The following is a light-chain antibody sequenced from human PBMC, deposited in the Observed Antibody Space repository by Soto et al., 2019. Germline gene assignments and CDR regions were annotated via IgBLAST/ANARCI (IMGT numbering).Light chain of an antibody. Sequence: DNVMTQSPLSLPVTPGEPASISCRSSQSLLFSNGYNYLDWYLQKPGQSPQLLIYLGSDRASGVPDRFSGSGSGTDFTLKISRVEAEDVGVYYCMQSLQTPWTFGQGTKVDIK. CDR1: QSLLFSNGYNY. CDR3: MQSLQTPWT. CDR2: LGS. J-gene: IGKJ1*01. V-gene: IGKV2-28*01.